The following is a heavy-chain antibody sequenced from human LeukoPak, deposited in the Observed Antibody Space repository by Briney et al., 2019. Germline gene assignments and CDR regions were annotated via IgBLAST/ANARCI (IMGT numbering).Heavy chain of an antibody. Sequence: PGGSLRLSCSASGFTFSSFAMYWVRQAPGKGLEYVSGISNNGGSTDYAGSVKGRFTISRDNSRNTVYLQMNSLRVEDTALYYCVRSLDYWGQGTLVTVSS. CDR2: ISNNGGST. CDR1: GFTFSSFA. CDR3: VRSLDY. J-gene: IGHJ4*02. V-gene: IGHV3-64*04.